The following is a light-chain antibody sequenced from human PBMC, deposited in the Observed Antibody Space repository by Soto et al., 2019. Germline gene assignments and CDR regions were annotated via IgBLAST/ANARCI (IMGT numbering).Light chain of an antibody. CDR1: QSVSDN. J-gene: IGKJ1*01. V-gene: IGKV3D-15*01. CDR3: QHYNNWPPAWT. CDR2: GAS. Sequence: EIVMTQSPATLSVSPGETATVSCRASQSVSDNLAWYQQKPGQAPRLLIYGASTRATGIPARFSGSGSGTEFTLTISSLQSEDFALYYCQHYNNWPPAWTFGQGTKVEIK.